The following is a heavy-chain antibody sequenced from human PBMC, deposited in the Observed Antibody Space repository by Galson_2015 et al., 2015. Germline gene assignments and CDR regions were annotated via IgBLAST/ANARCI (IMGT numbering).Heavy chain of an antibody. V-gene: IGHV3-33*01. J-gene: IGHJ4*02. CDR2: IWYDGTNK. CDR3: ARDHGSHDSSGNPPYFDY. CDR1: GFIFSSYG. D-gene: IGHD3-22*01. Sequence: SLRLSCAASGFIFSSYGMHWVRQAPGKGLEWVAIIWYDGTNKKYVESVKGRFTISRDNSKNTLYLQMNSLRVEDTAVYHCARDHGSHDSSGNPPYFDYWGQGTLVTVSS.